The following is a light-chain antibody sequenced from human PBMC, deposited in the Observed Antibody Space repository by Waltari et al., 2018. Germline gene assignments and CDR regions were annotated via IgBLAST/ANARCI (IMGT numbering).Light chain of an antibody. CDR3: QVWDGGRVV. CDR2: DDS. J-gene: IGLJ2*01. Sequence: SYVLTPPPSESVAPGQEATITSGGNNIESKSVHWYQPKPGQAPVLVVYDDSDRASGIPERFSGSKSGDTATLTISRAEAGDEADYSCQVWDGGRVVFGGGTKLTVL. CDR1: NIESKS. V-gene: IGLV3-21*02.